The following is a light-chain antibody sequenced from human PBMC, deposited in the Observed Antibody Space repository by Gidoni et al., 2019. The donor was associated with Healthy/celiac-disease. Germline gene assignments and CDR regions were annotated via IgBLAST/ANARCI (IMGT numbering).Light chain of an antibody. CDR1: SLRSYY. CDR2: GKN. J-gene: IGLJ1*01. V-gene: IGLV3-19*01. Sequence: SSELTQDPAVSVALGQTVRITCQGDSLRSYYASWYQQKPGQAPVLVIYGKNNRPSGIPDRFSGSSSGNTASLTITGVQAEDEADYYCNSRDSSGNHLKVFGTGTKVTVL. CDR3: NSRDSSGNHLKV.